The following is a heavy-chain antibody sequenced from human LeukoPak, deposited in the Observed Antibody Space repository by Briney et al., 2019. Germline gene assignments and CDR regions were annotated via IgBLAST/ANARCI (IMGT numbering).Heavy chain of an antibody. Sequence: GGSLRLSCAASGFTFSNYAMTWVRQAPGKGLEWVSAIGSSGSSIYYADPVKGRFTISRDNSKNTLYLQMNSLGAEDTALYYCAKRERERISWYFFDYWGQGTLVTVSS. D-gene: IGHD6-13*01. J-gene: IGHJ4*02. CDR1: GFTFSNYA. CDR3: AKRERERISWYFFDY. CDR2: IGSSGSSI. V-gene: IGHV3-23*01.